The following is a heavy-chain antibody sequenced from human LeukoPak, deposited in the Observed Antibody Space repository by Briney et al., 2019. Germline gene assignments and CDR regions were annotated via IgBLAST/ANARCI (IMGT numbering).Heavy chain of an antibody. V-gene: IGHV1-69*06. D-gene: IGHD1-14*01. CDR1: GGTFSNYA. Sequence: ASVKVSCKASGGTFSNYAISWVRQAPGQGLEWMGGIIPIFGTANYAQKFRGRVTITADKSTRTAYMELSSLRSEDTAVYYCARYISNYYYYYYMDVWGKGTTVTVSS. CDR3: ARYISNYYYYYYMDV. J-gene: IGHJ6*03. CDR2: IIPIFGTA.